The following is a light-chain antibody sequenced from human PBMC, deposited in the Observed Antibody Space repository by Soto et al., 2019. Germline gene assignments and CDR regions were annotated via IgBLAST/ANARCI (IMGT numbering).Light chain of an antibody. CDR2: DAS. Sequence: DIQITQSPSTLSASVVYRVTITYRASQSISSWLAWYQQKPGKAPKLLIYDASSLESGVPSRFSGSGSGTKFTLTISSLQSEDFAVYYCQQYNNWPRTFGQGTKVDIK. CDR1: QSISSW. V-gene: IGKV1-5*01. J-gene: IGKJ1*01. CDR3: QQYNNWPRT.